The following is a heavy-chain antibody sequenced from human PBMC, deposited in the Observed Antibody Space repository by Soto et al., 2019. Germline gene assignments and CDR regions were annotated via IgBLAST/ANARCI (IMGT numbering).Heavy chain of an antibody. CDR1: GFPFSDYY. V-gene: IGHV3-11*05. CDR2: IGSSSSYT. D-gene: IGHD3-9*01. CDR3: ARRRPTGYYNY. Sequence: QVQLVESGGDLVKPGGSLRLSCAASGFPFSDYYMSWIRQAPGKGLEWVSSIGSSSSYTNYADSVKGRFTISRDNAKNSLYLQMTSLRGEDTAVYYCARRRPTGYYNYWGQGTVVTVSA. J-gene: IGHJ4*02.